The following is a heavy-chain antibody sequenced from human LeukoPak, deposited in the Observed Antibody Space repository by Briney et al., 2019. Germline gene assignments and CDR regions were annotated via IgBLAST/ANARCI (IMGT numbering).Heavy chain of an antibody. CDR2: ISYDGSNK. CDR1: GFTFSSYG. Sequence: PGGSLRLSCAASGFTFSSYGMHWVRQAPGKGLEWVAVISYDGSNKYYADSVKGRFTISRDNSKNTLYLQMNSLRAEDTAVYYCAKGGAIVWSNYYYYYMDVWGKGTTVTVSS. CDR3: AKGGAIVWSNYYYYYMDV. V-gene: IGHV3-30*18. D-gene: IGHD5/OR15-5a*01. J-gene: IGHJ6*03.